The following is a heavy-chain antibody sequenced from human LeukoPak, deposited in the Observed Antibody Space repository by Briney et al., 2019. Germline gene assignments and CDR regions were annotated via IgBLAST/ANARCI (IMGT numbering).Heavy chain of an antibody. CDR2: FGSTGTI. D-gene: IGHD4-11*01. Sequence: GGSLRLSCVASGFTFSTYAMNWIRQAPGKGLEWVAYFGSTGTIHYADSMRGRFTISRDNAEMSLLLQMNSLRVDDTAVYYCARSNGLRYFDRWGQGTLVTVSS. V-gene: IGHV3-48*03. J-gene: IGHJ4*02. CDR1: GFTFSTYA. CDR3: ARSNGLRYFDR.